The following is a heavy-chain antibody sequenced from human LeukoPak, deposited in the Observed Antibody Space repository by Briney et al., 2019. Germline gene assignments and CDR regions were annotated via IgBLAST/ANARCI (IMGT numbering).Heavy chain of an antibody. CDR3: ARGGRGTIIMIVVAALDY. CDR2: ISSSGNYI. CDR1: GFTFTSYS. D-gene: IGHD3-22*01. V-gene: IGHV3-21*01. J-gene: IGHJ4*02. Sequence: PGGSLRLSCAASGFTFTSYSMNWVRQAPGKGLEWVSSISSSGNYIYYADSVKGRFTISRDNARNSLYLQMNSLRAVDTAVYYCARGGRGTIIMIVVAALDYWGQGTLVTVSS.